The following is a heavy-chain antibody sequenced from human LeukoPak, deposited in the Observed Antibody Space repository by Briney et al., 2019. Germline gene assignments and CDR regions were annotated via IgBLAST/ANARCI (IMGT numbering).Heavy chain of an antibody. D-gene: IGHD2-2*01. Sequence: GGSLRLSCAASGFTFSSYSMSWVRQAPGKGLEWVANIKQDGSEKYYVDSVKGRFTISRDNAKNSLYLQMNSLRAEDTAVYYCARATLGYCSSTSCYSFDYWGQGTLVTVSS. CDR1: GFTFSSYS. CDR3: ARATLGYCSSTSCYSFDY. V-gene: IGHV3-7*01. J-gene: IGHJ4*02. CDR2: IKQDGSEK.